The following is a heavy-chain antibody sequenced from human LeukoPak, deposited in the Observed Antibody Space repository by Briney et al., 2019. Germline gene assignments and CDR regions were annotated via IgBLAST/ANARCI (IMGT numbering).Heavy chain of an antibody. CDR1: GYTFTGYY. CDR2: INPNNNDT. Sequence: ASVKVSCKASGYTFTGYYMHWVRQAPGQGLEWMGWINPNNNDTNYAQKFQGRVTMTRDTSISTAYMELSWLRSDDTAVYYCARVDHGGSSYFDYWGQGTLVTVSS. V-gene: IGHV1-2*02. D-gene: IGHD4-23*01. J-gene: IGHJ4*02. CDR3: ARVDHGGSSYFDY.